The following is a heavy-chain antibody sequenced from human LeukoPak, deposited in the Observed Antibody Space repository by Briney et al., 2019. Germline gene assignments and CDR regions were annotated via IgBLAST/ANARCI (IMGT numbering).Heavy chain of an antibody. J-gene: IGHJ4*02. D-gene: IGHD6-19*01. CDR2: ISAYNGNT. CDR3: ARGYSSGWYGDYFDY. V-gene: IGHV1-18*01. CDR1: GYTFTSYG. Sequence: ASVKVSCKASGYTFTSYGISWVRQAPGQGLEWMGWISAYNGNTNYAQKLQGRVTMTTDTSTSTAYMELRSLGSDDTAVYYCARGYSSGWYGDYFDYWGQGTLVTVSS.